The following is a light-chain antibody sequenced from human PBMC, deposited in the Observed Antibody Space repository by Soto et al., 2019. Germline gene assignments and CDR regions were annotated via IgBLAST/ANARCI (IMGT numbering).Light chain of an antibody. CDR1: QIVTGNF. CDR2: DAS. CDR3: QQFDGSLWT. Sequence: EVVLTQSPGTLSLSPGEGATLSCRASQIVTGNFLAWYQQKPGQAPRLLMYDASTRATGIPDRFSGSGSGTDFTLTISRLEPEDFAVYCCQQFDGSLWTFGPGTKVDIK. J-gene: IGKJ1*01. V-gene: IGKV3-20*01.